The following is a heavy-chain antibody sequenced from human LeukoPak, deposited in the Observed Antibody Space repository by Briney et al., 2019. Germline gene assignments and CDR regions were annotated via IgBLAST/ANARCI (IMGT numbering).Heavy chain of an antibody. Sequence: GGSLRLSCAASGFTFSSSWMHWVCQSPEKGLEWVSYISSSGSTIYYADSVKGRFTISRDNAKNSLYLQMNSLRAEDTAVYYCAELGITMIGGVWGKGTTVTISS. D-gene: IGHD3-10*02. J-gene: IGHJ6*04. CDR1: GFTFSSSW. V-gene: IGHV3-48*03. CDR2: ISSSGSTI. CDR3: AELGITMIGGV.